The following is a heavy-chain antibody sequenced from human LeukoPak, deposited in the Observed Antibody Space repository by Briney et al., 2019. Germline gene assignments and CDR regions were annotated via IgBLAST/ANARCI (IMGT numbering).Heavy chain of an antibody. J-gene: IGHJ4*02. V-gene: IGHV3-33*06. CDR1: GFTFSSYG. Sequence: GRSLRLSCAASGFTFSSYGMHWVRQAPGKGLEWVAVIWYGGSNKYYADSVKGRFTISRDNSKNTLYLQMNSLRAEDTAVYYCAKDLAGTGRGSDYWGQGTLVTVSS. D-gene: IGHD6-13*01. CDR2: IWYGGSNK. CDR3: AKDLAGTGRGSDY.